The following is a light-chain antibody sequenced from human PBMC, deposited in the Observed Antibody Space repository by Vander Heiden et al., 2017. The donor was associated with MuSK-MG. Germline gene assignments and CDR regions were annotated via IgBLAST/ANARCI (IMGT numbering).Light chain of an antibody. CDR2: KAS. V-gene: IGKV1-5*03. CDR3: QQYNSYSGT. Sequence: DLPITQSPSTLSSSVGDRVTITCRASQSISSWLAWYQQKPGKAPKLLIYKASSLESGVPSRFSGSGSGTEFTLTISSLQPDDFATYYCQQYNSYSGTFGQGTKLEIK. J-gene: IGKJ2*01. CDR1: QSISSW.